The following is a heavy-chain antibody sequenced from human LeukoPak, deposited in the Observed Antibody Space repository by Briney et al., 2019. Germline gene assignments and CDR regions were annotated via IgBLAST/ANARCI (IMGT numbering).Heavy chain of an antibody. Sequence: ASVKVSCKASGYTFTSYDINWVRQATGQGLEWMGWINPNSGGTNYAQKFQGRVTMTRDTSISTAYMELSRLRSDDTAVYYCARETVGIHIVVVRWSWFDPWGQGTLVTVSS. CDR2: INPNSGGT. D-gene: IGHD2-2*01. CDR3: ARETVGIHIVVVRWSWFDP. J-gene: IGHJ5*02. V-gene: IGHV1-2*02. CDR1: GYTFTSYD.